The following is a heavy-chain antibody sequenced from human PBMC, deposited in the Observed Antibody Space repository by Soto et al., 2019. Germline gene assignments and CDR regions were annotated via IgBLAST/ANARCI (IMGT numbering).Heavy chain of an antibody. CDR1: GFTFSDYY. J-gene: IGHJ5*02. D-gene: IGHD2-8*01. CDR3: ARDHGGFDP. Sequence: GGSLRLSCAASGFTFSDYYMSWIRQAPGKGLEWVSYISTGGNSIYYADSVKGRFTISSDNAKNSLYLQMNILRAEDTAVYDCARDHGGFDPWGQGTLVTVSS. V-gene: IGHV3-11*01. CDR2: ISTGGNSI.